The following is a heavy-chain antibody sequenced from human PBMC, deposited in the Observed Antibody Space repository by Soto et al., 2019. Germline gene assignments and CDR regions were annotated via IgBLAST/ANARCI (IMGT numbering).Heavy chain of an antibody. CDR3: ARGSNRRSSSVVRNYYFDY. J-gene: IGHJ4*02. CDR2: MNPNSGNT. D-gene: IGHD6-6*01. V-gene: IGHV1-8*01. Sequence: VASVKVSCKASGYTFTSYDINWVRQATGQGLEWMGWMNPNSGNTGYAQKFQGRVTMTRNTSISTAYMELSSLRSEDTAVYYCARGSNRRSSSVVRNYYFDYWGQGTLVTVSS. CDR1: GYTFTSYD.